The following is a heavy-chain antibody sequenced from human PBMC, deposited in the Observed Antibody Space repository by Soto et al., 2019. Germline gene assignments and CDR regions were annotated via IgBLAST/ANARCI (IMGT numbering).Heavy chain of an antibody. CDR2: ISVYSGNT. CDR3: ARGRRPLNGGRYDTSGYFDY. Sequence: QVQLVQSGAEVKEPGASVKVSCKASGYSFIGYGLSWVRQAPGQGLEWMGWISVYSGNTNYAQNFQGRVTVTPDTSTSTVYMELRSLRSDDTAVYYCARGRRPLNGGRYDTSGYFDYWGQGTLVTVSS. CDR1: GYSFIGYG. D-gene: IGHD3-22*01. J-gene: IGHJ4*02. V-gene: IGHV1-18*01.